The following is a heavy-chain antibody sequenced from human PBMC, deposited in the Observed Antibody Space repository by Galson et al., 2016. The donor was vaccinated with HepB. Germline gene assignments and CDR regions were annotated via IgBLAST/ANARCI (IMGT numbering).Heavy chain of an antibody. CDR1: GDSVSSGSAA. J-gene: IGHJ4*02. CDR2: TYYRSSWSY. CDR3: ARDYWYGGNYNVDY. V-gene: IGHV6-1*01. Sequence: CAISGDSVSSGSAAWNWIRQSPSRGLQWLGRTYYRSSWSYDYAASGRSRISIDPDTSKNQFSLQLNSVTPEDTAVYYCARDYWYGGNYNVDYWGQGTPVTVSS. D-gene: IGHD4-23*01.